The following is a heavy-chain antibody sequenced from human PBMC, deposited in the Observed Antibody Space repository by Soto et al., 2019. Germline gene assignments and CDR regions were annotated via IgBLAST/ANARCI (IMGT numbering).Heavy chain of an antibody. CDR1: GASINTVPSY. V-gene: IGHV4-39*01. J-gene: IGHJ6*02. CDR3: ATTFDSSGYYHNFGVDV. D-gene: IGHD3-22*01. CDR2: VYYSGFT. Sequence: SETLYRTCTVSGASINTVPSYWGWIRQSPGKGLEWIGSVYYSGFTYYNPSLKSRVTISLDTSKNQFSLEVSSVTAADTALYYCATTFDSSGYYHNFGVDVWGQGTTVT.